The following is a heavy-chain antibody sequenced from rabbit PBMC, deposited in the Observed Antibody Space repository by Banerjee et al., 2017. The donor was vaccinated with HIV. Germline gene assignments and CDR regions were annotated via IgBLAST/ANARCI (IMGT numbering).Heavy chain of an antibody. CDR1: GLDFSSSYW. V-gene: IGHV1S45*01. J-gene: IGHJ4*01. Sequence: QEQLEESGGGLVQPEGSLTVTCKASGLDFSSSYWICWVRQAPGKGLEWIACIYTGSSGSTYYARWAKGRFTISKTSSTTVTLQMTSLTAADTATYFCARDLAGVIGWNFNFWGPGTLVTVS. D-gene: IGHD4-1*01. CDR2: IYTGSSGST. CDR3: ARDLAGVIGWNFNF.